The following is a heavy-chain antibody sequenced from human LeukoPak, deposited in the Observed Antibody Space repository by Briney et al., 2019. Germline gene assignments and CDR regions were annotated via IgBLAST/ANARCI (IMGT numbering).Heavy chain of an antibody. J-gene: IGHJ5*02. D-gene: IGHD2-21*02. CDR3: ARGRIAVVTAKNWFDP. Sequence: ASVKVSCKASGYTFTSYDINWVRQATGQGLEWMGWMNPNSGNTGYAQKFQGRVTMTRNTSISTAYMELSSLRSEDTAVYYCARGRIAVVTAKNWFDPWGQGTLVTVSS. V-gene: IGHV1-8*01. CDR1: GYTFTSYD. CDR2: MNPNSGNT.